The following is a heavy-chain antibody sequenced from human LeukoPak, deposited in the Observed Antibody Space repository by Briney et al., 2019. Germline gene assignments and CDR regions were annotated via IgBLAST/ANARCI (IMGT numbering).Heavy chain of an antibody. CDR2: IYHTGST. Sequence: SETLSLTCTVSGYSISSGYFWGWIRQPPGKGLECIGTIYHTGSTYYNPSLKSRVTISVDTSKNQFSLKLDSVTAADTAVYYCARIYSSSWFLNWFDPWGQGTLVTVSS. D-gene: IGHD6-13*01. V-gene: IGHV4-38-2*02. J-gene: IGHJ5*02. CDR3: ARIYSSSWFLNWFDP. CDR1: GYSISSGYF.